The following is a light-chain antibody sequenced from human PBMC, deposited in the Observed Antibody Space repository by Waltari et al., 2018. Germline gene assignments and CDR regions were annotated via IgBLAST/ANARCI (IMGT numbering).Light chain of an antibody. CDR3: QQTYTSPWT. CDR1: QSVIDY. CDR2: GAS. Sequence: DVQMTQSPSSLSASVGDRVTITCRASQSVIDYLNWYQQKPGKAPELLISGASNLQSGAPSRFSGSGSGTDFTLTISSLQPEDFATFYCQQTYTSPWTFGQGTKVEIK. V-gene: IGKV1-39*01. J-gene: IGKJ1*01.